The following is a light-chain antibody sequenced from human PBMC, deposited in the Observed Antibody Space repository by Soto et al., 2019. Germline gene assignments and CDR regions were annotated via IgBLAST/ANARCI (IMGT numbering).Light chain of an antibody. J-gene: IGKJ4*01. CDR2: TAS. CDR1: QTISNS. CDR3: QQTYSDSPLT. Sequence: IQMTQSPSSLSASVGDRVTITCRASQTISNSLNWYQHKPGKAPNLLIFTASSLQSGVPSRFSGSGSGTDFTLTISSLQPEDFATYYCQQTYSDSPLTFGGGTKVEIK. V-gene: IGKV1-39*01.